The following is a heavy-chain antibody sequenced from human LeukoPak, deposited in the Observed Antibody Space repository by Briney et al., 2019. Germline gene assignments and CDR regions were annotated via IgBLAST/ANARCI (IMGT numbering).Heavy chain of an antibody. CDR3: AKDLTHPTLNHDYYGMDV. CDR2: ISYDGRNI. J-gene: IGHJ6*01. Sequence: PGGSLRLSCGASGVTFSRSAFHWVREAPGKGLEWVAVISYDGRNIQYVDSVKGRFTISRDYAMNTVVLQMNNLRGEDTAVYYCAKDLTHPTLNHDYYGMDVWGQGTTGTVSS. V-gene: IGHV3-30*18. D-gene: IGHD3-9*01. CDR1: GVTFSRSA.